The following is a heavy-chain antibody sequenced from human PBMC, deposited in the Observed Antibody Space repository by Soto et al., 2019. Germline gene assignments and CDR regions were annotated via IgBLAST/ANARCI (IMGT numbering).Heavy chain of an antibody. J-gene: IGHJ4*02. Sequence: GGSLGLSFAASGFTFSSYAMSCVRQAPGKGLEWVSAVSGSCGSTYYADSVKGRFTISRDNSKTTLYLQMSRLRAEETAVYYCAKVAIPYDSSGPIRYWGQGTLVTV. CDR1: GFTFSSYA. CDR3: AKVAIPYDSSGPIRY. V-gene: IGHV3-23*01. CDR2: VSGSCGST. D-gene: IGHD3-22*01.